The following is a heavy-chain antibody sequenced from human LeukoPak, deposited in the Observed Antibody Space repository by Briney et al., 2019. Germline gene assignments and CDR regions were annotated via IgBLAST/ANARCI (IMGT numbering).Heavy chain of an antibody. J-gene: IGHJ4*02. CDR1: VVSIKGVD. Sequence: TLTLTYRKCVVSIKGVDCGGRRHPKKKELEWIGYTYTSGSTNYNPSLKSRVTISVDTSKNQFSLRLSSVTAADTAMYFCARAYSRSYSHFDDWGQGTLVTVSS. CDR2: TYTSGST. D-gene: IGHD1-26*01. V-gene: IGHV4-4*09. CDR3: ARAYSRSYSHFDD.